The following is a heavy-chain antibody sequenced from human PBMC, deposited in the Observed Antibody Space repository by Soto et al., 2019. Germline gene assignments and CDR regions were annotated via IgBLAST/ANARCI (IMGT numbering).Heavy chain of an antibody. J-gene: IGHJ6*02. Sequence: QVQLVESGGGVVQPGRSLRLSCATSGFTFSSYAMHWVRQAPGKGLEWVAVISYAGSNKAYVDSVKGRFTISRDNSNNTLYLQMNSLRAEDTAVYYCVRGDREDIAVVVGDRPGEYGMDVWGQGTTVTVSS. CDR2: ISYAGSNK. V-gene: IGHV3-30-3*01. D-gene: IGHD2-15*01. CDR1: GFTFSSYA. CDR3: VRGDREDIAVVVGDRPGEYGMDV.